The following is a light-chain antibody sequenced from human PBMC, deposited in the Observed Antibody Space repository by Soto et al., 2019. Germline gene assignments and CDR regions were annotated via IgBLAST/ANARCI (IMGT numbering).Light chain of an antibody. J-gene: IGLJ1*01. CDR3: ETWDSNPHV. CDR2: LEGSGSY. CDR1: SGHSSYI. Sequence: QSVLTQSSSASASLGSSVKLTCTLSSGHSSYIIAWHQQQPGKAPRYLMKLEGSGSYNKGSGVPDRFSGSSAGADRYLTISNLQFEEEADYYCETWDSNPHVFGTGTKLTVL. V-gene: IGLV4-60*02.